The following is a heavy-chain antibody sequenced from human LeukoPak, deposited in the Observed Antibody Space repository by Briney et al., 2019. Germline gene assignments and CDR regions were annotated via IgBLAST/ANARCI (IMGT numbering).Heavy chain of an antibody. Sequence: PGGSLRLSCAASGFTFSTYEMHWVRQAPGKGLEWVSYISTTVTTTFYADAVKGRFTISRDNARNSLYLQMNSLRAEDTAVYYCARENSGAYGPGAFDLWGQGTTVIVSS. CDR2: ISTTVTTT. CDR3: ARENSGAYGPGAFDL. V-gene: IGHV3-48*03. CDR1: GFTFSTYE. D-gene: IGHD2-15*01. J-gene: IGHJ3*01.